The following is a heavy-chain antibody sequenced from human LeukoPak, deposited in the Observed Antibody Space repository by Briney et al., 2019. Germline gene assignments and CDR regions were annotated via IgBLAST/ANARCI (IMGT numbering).Heavy chain of an antibody. CDR2: INPNSGGT. CDR1: GYTFTGYY. D-gene: IGHD5-18*01. V-gene: IGHV1-2*02. J-gene: IGHJ4*02. Sequence: ASVKVSCKASGYTFTGYYMHWVRQAPGQGLEWMGWINPNSGGTNYAQKFQGRVTMTRDTSISTAYMELSRLRSDDTAVYYCVREAGHTAMDYYFDYWGQGTLVTVSS. CDR3: VREAGHTAMDYYFDY.